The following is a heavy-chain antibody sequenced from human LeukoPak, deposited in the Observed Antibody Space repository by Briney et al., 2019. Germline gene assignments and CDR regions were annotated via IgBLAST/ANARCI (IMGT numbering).Heavy chain of an antibody. D-gene: IGHD3-10*01. V-gene: IGHV1-8*01. Sequence: GASVKVSCKASGYTFTSDVNWVRQATGQGLEWMGWMNPKSGHTGYSQKFQGRVTMTRDTPINTAYMELSSLRSEDTPVYYCARDSLRLRLLWFGELLWDYWGQGTLVTVSS. J-gene: IGHJ4*02. CDR3: ARDSLRLRLLWFGELLWDY. CDR2: MNPKSGHT. CDR1: GYTFTSDV.